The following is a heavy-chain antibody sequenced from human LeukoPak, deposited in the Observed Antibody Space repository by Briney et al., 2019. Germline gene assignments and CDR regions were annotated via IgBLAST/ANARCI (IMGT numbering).Heavy chain of an antibody. J-gene: IGHJ4*02. D-gene: IGHD3-10*01. CDR1: GSTFSNYV. V-gene: IGHV3-23*01. Sequence: PGGSLRLSCAAPGSTFSNYVMSWVRQAPGKGLEWVSSISGAGGGTNYADSVKGRFTISRDNSKNTLYLQMNSLRAEDTAVYYCAKYAYGSGSYYYFDYWGQGTLVTVSS. CDR2: ISGAGGGT. CDR3: AKYAYGSGSYYYFDY.